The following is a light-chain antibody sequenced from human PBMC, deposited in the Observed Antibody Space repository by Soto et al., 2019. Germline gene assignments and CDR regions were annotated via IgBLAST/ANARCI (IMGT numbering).Light chain of an antibody. CDR2: EVS. CDR1: SSDVGAYNY. Sequence: QSVLTQPASVSGSPGQSLTISCTGTSSDVGAYNYVSWYQHHPGKAPKLVISEVSDRPSGVSNRFSGSKSGNTASLTISGLQAEDEADYYCSALAVTSVRVFGTGTKLTVL. J-gene: IGLJ1*01. V-gene: IGLV2-14*01. CDR3: SALAVTSVRV.